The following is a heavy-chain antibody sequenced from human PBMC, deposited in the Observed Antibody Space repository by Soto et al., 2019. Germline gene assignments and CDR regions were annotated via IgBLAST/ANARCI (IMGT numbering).Heavy chain of an antibody. CDR1: GYTFTNYY. CDR3: AKTVERWELPRLLDY. J-gene: IGHJ4*02. V-gene: IGHV1-46*01. D-gene: IGHD1-26*01. Sequence: ASVKVSCKASGYTFTNYYMHWVRQAPGQGLEWMGIIKPTGGETTYAQKFLGRATMTRDTSTGTLYMELSSLRAEDTAVYYCAKTVERWELPRLLDYWGQGTLVTVSS. CDR2: IKPTGGET.